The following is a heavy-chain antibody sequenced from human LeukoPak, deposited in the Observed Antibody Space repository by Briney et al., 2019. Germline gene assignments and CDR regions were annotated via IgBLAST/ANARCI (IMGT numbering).Heavy chain of an antibody. CDR2: ISSSSTTI. V-gene: IGHV3-48*01. CDR3: ARDYRYGMDV. CDR1: GFTFSSYS. J-gene: IGHJ6*02. Sequence: GGPLRLSCAASGFTFSSYSMNWVRQAPGKGLEWVSYISSSSTTISYADSVKGRFTISRDNAKNSLYLQMNSLRAEDTAVYYCARDYRYGMDVWGQGTTVTVSS.